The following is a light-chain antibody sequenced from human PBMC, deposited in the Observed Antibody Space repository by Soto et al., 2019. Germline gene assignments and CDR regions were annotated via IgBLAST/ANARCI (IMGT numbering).Light chain of an antibody. CDR3: QQYNDYPWT. Sequence: DIQMTQSPSTLSASVGDRVTITCRASQSISSWLAWYQQKPGKAPKLLIYKASSLESGVPSRFSGSGSGTEFTPTISSLQPDEFATYYCQQYNDYPWTFGQGTKVEIK. CDR1: QSISSW. V-gene: IGKV1-5*03. J-gene: IGKJ1*01. CDR2: KAS.